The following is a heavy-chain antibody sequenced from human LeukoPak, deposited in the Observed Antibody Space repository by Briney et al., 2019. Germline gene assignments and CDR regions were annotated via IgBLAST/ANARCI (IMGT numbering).Heavy chain of an antibody. CDR1: GGSISSGGYY. D-gene: IGHD3-10*01. CDR3: ARDRYGSGTSALDI. J-gene: IGHJ3*02. CDR2: IYYSGST. V-gene: IGHV4-31*03. Sequence: SQTLSLTCTVSGGSISSGGYYWSWIRQHPGKGLEWIGYIYYSGSTYYNPSLKSRVTISVDTSKNQFSLKLSSVTAADTAVYYCARDRYGSGTSALDIWGQGTMVTVSS.